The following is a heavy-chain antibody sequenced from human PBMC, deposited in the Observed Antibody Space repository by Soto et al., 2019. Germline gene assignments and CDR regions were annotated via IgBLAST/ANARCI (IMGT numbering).Heavy chain of an antibody. V-gene: IGHV4-31*03. Sequence: PPETLSLTCTVSGGSISSGGYYWSWIRQHPGKGLEWIGYIYYSGSTYYNPSLKSRVSISVDTSKTQFSLKLSSVTAADTAVYYCARYFRWEIFPYSNHDGMDVWGKVPT. CDR3: ARYFRWEIFPYSNHDGMDV. J-gene: IGHJ6*01. CDR2: IYYSGST. D-gene: IGHD3-10*01. CDR1: GGSISSGGYY.